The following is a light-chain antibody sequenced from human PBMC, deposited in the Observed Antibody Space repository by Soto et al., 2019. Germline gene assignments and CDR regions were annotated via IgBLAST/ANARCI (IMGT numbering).Light chain of an antibody. J-gene: IGKJ1*01. CDR1: QRISTW. CDR2: DAS. CDR3: QQHNSSPWT. Sequence: DIQMAQSPSALSASVGDGVAISCRASQRISTWLAWYQQKPGKAPKLLISDASSLETGVPSRFSGSGSGTEFTLTISSLQPDDFATYYCQQHNSSPWTFGQGTKVDVK. V-gene: IGKV1-5*01.